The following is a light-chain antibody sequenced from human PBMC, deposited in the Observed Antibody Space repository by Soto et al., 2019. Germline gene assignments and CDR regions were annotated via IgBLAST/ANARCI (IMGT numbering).Light chain of an antibody. J-gene: IGLJ1*01. CDR2: EGV. Sequence: SVLTQPASVSGSPGQPITISCSGTSSTIGGYNIVSWYQQHPGKAPTVLIYEGVKRPSGVSDRFSGSTSGVTASLTISGLQAEDEAEYYCCSYVGATTYVFGSGTKVTVL. V-gene: IGLV2-23*01. CDR3: CSYVGATTYV. CDR1: SSTIGGYNI.